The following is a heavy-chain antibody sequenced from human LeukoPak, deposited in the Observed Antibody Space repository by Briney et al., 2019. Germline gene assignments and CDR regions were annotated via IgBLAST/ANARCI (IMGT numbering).Heavy chain of an antibody. CDR1: GLTFSNAW. Sequence: SGGSLRLSCAASGLTFSNAWMNWVRQAPGKGLEWVGRIKSKTDGGTTDYAAPVKGRFTISRDDSKNTLYLQMNSLKTEDTAVYYCTTDLLAAAGTLIDYWGQGTLVTVSS. J-gene: IGHJ4*02. CDR3: TTDLLAAAGTLIDY. CDR2: IKSKTDGGTT. D-gene: IGHD6-13*01. V-gene: IGHV3-15*07.